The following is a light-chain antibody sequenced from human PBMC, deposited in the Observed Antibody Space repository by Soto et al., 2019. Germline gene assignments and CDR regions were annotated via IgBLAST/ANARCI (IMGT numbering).Light chain of an antibody. Sequence: DIQMTQTPSTQSASVGDRVTMTCRASQSISSWLAWYQQKPGKAPKLLIYDASSLESGVPSRFSGSGSGTEFTLTISSLQPDDFATYYCQQYNIYSPYTFGQGTKLEI. CDR2: DAS. CDR1: QSISSW. CDR3: QQYNIYSPYT. J-gene: IGKJ2*01. V-gene: IGKV1-5*01.